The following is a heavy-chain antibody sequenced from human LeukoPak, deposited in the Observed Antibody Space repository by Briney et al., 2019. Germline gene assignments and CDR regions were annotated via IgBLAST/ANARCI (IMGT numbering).Heavy chain of an antibody. Sequence: GGSLRLSCAASGFTFSNYAMSWVRQAPGKGLEWVSAISGSGDNTNYADSVKGRLTISRDNSKNTLYLQMNSLRAEDTAVYYCANAAVSRYYYGSGSYNYYYYGMDVWGQGTTVTVSS. D-gene: IGHD3-10*01. CDR1: GFTFSNYA. CDR2: ISGSGDNT. CDR3: ANAAVSRYYYGSGSYNYYYYGMDV. J-gene: IGHJ6*02. V-gene: IGHV3-23*01.